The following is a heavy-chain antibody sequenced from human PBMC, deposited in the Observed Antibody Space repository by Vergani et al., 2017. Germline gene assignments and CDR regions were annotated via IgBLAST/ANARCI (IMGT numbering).Heavy chain of an antibody. D-gene: IGHD6-19*01. Sequence: EVQLVQSGAEVKKPGESLKISCKGSGYSFTSYWIGWVRQMPGKGLEWMGIIYPGDSDTRYSPSFQCQVTISADKSISTAYLQWSSLKASDTAMYYCARTPAWVAVAGTWGWFDPWGQGTLVTVSS. CDR1: GYSFTSYW. J-gene: IGHJ5*02. CDR3: ARTPAWVAVAGTWGWFDP. CDR2: IYPGDSDT. V-gene: IGHV5-51*01.